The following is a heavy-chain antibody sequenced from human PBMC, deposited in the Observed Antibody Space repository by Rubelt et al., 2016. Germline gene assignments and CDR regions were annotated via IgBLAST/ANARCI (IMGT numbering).Heavy chain of an antibody. Sequence: QVQLVQSGAEVKKPGASVKVSCKASGYTFTSYYMHWVRQAPGQGLEWMGWMNPNSGGTNYAQGLQGRVTMTRDTSISTAYMELGSLRSDDTAVYYCARAREVPLWGQGTMVTVSS. CDR3: ARAREVPL. J-gene: IGHJ3*01. CDR2: MNPNSGGT. V-gene: IGHV1-2*02. D-gene: IGHD1-26*01. CDR1: GYTFTSYY.